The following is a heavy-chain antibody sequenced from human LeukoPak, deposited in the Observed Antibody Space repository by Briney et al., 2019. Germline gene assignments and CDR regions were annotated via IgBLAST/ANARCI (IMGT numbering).Heavy chain of an antibody. J-gene: IGHJ4*02. D-gene: IGHD3-9*01. V-gene: IGHV3-30*02. CDR3: ANLDWDTGFDY. CDR2: IRHDGTND. CDR1: GFTFSGYG. Sequence: TGGSLRLSCVASGFTFSGYGMYWVRQAPGKGLEWVAFIRHDGTNDHYADSVQGRFTISRDNSKTTLYLEMNSLRAEDTAVYYCANLDWDTGFDYWGQGTLVTVSS.